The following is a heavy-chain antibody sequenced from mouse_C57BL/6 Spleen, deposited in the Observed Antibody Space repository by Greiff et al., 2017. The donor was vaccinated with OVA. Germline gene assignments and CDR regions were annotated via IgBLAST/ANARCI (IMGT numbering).Heavy chain of an antibody. CDR2: ISSGGDYI. CDR3: TREVPLAFDV. D-gene: IGHD2-14*01. V-gene: IGHV5-9-1*02. Sequence: EVKVVESGEGLVKPGGSLKLSCAASGFTFSSYAMSWVRQTPEKRLEWVAYISSGGDYIYYADTVKGRFTISRNNARNTLYLQMSSLKSEDTAMYYCTREVPLAFDVWGTGTTVTVSS. CDR1: GFTFSSYA. J-gene: IGHJ1*03.